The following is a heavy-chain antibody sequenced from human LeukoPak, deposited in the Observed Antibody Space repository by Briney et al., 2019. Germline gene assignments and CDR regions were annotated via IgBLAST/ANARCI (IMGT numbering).Heavy chain of an antibody. D-gene: IGHD4-17*01. V-gene: IGHV3-21*01. Sequence: GGSLTLSCAASGFTFSSYSMNWVRQAPGKGLEWVSSISSSSSYIYYADSVKGRFTISRDNAKNSLYLQMNSLRAEDTAVYYCARDGGFRTVTTDDYWGQGTLVTVSS. J-gene: IGHJ4*02. CDR2: ISSSSSYI. CDR3: ARDGGFRTVTTDDY. CDR1: GFTFSSYS.